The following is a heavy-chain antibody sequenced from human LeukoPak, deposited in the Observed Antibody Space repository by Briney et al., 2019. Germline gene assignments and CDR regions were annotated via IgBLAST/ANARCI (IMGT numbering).Heavy chain of an antibody. CDR3: ARAREYSSSSLDY. CDR2: LIPIFGTA. CDR1: GGTFSTYA. V-gene: IGHV1-69*05. Sequence: SVKVSCKAAGGTFSTYAISWVRQSPGQGLEWLGGLIPIFGTANYAQKFQSRVTITTAESTSTAYMELSSLRSEDTAVYYCARAREYSSSSLDYWGQGTLVTVSS. D-gene: IGHD6-6*01. J-gene: IGHJ4*02.